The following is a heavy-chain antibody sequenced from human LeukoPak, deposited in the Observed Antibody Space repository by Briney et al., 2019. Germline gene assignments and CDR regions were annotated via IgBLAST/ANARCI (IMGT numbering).Heavy chain of an antibody. D-gene: IGHD2/OR15-2a*01. V-gene: IGHV1-2*02. CDR1: GFTFTDHY. J-gene: IGHJ4*02. Sequence: EALVKVSCKSSGFTFTDHYIHWVRQAPGQGLEWMGYIGPHSTFTSSPQEFQGRVTMTRDTSMTTAYMELTRLTSDDTAVYYCVREGEGPLSKDFDYWGQGTLVTVSS. CDR2: IGPHSTFT. CDR3: VREGEGPLSKDFDY.